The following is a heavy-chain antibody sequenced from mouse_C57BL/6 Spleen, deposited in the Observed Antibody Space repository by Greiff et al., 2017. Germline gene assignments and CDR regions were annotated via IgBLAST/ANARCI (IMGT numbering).Heavy chain of an antibody. J-gene: IGHJ1*03. D-gene: IGHD1-1*01. V-gene: IGHV1-22*01. CDR2: INPNNGGT. Sequence: EVQLQQSGPELVKPGASVKMSCKASGYTFTDYNMHWVKQSHGKSLEWIGYINPNNGGTSYNQKFKGKATLTVNKSSSTAYMELRSLTSEDSAVYYCARWGYGSSWDYWYFDVWGTGTTVTVSS. CDR3: ARWGYGSSWDYWYFDV. CDR1: GYTFTDYN.